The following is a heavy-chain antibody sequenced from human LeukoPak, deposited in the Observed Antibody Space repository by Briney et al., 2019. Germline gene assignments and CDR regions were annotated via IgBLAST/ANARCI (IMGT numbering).Heavy chain of an antibody. Sequence: GGSLRLSCAASGFTFINAWMAWVRQAPGKGLEWVSYISSSGSTIYYADSVKGRFTISRDNAKNSLYLQMNSLRAEDTAVYYCARDSGPVLLWFGELFSPFDYRGQGTLVTVSS. V-gene: IGHV3-48*04. D-gene: IGHD3-10*01. CDR3: ARDSGPVLLWFGELFSPFDY. CDR1: GFTFINAW. CDR2: ISSSGSTI. J-gene: IGHJ4*02.